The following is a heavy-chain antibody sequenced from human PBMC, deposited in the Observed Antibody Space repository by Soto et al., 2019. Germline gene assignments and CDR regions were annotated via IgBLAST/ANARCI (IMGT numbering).Heavy chain of an antibody. D-gene: IGHD3-10*01. CDR2: FDPEDGET. Sequence: GASVKVSCKVSGYALTELSMHWVRQAPGKGLEWMGGFDPEDGETIYAQKFQGRVTMTEDTSTDTAYMELSSLRSEDTAVHYCATDQSRYYYGSGSYYNLYYYYGMDVWGQGTTVTVSS. CDR3: ATDQSRYYYGSGSYYNLYYYYGMDV. J-gene: IGHJ6*02. V-gene: IGHV1-24*01. CDR1: GYALTELS.